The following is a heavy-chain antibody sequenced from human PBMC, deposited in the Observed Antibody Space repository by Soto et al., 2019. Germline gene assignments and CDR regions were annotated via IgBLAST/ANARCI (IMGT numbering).Heavy chain of an antibody. V-gene: IGHV3-30*03. CDR3: ARDKYEFGTYYYGMDV. D-gene: IGHD2-2*01. J-gene: IGHJ6*02. Sequence: LRLSCAASGFSFSTYGLTWVRQAPGKGLEGVAMISYDGSKKKYVDSVEGRFTISRDNSRNTLYLQMNSLRAEDTAVYYCARDKYEFGTYYYGMDVWGQGTTVTAP. CDR2: ISYDGSKK. CDR1: GFSFSTYG.